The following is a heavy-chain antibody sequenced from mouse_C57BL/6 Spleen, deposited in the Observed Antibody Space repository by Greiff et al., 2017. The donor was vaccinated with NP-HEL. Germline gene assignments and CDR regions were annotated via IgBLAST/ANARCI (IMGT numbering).Heavy chain of an antibody. CDR2: IWTGGGT. V-gene: IGHV2-9-1*01. CDR1: GFSLTSYA. CDR3: ARYDYDGYYAMDY. J-gene: IGHJ4*01. D-gene: IGHD2-4*01. Sequence: VQRVESGPGLVAPSQSLSITCTVSGFSLTSYAISWVRQPPGKGLEWLGVIWTGGGTNYNSALKSRLSISKDNSKSQVFLKMNSLQTDDTARYYCARYDYDGYYAMDYWGQGTSVTVSS.